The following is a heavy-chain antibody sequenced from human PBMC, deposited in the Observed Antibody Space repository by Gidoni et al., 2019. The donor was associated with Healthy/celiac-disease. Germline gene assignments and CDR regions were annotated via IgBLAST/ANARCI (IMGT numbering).Heavy chain of an antibody. J-gene: IGHJ5*02. Sequence: QLQLQESGPGLVKPSETLSLTCTVSGGSISSSSYYWGWIRQPPGKGLEWIGSIYYSGSTYYNPSLKSRGTISVDTSKNQFSLKLSSVTASDTAVYYCARLGLYCSSTSCYHWFDPWGQGTLVTVSS. D-gene: IGHD2-2*01. CDR2: IYYSGST. V-gene: IGHV4-39*01. CDR1: GGSISSSSYY. CDR3: ARLGLYCSSTSCYHWFDP.